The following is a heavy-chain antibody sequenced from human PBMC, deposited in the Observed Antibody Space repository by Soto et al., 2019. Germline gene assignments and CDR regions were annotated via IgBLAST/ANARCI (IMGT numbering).Heavy chain of an antibody. V-gene: IGHV3-21*01. CDR1: GFTFSSYS. J-gene: IGHJ4*02. CDR2: ISSSSSYI. Sequence: EVQLVESGGGLVKPGGSLRLSCAASGFTFSSYSMNWVRQAPGEGLEWVSSISSSSSYIYYADSVKGRFTISRDNAKNSLYLQMNSLRAEDTAVYYCARDPGLGIAAAGYWGQGTLVTVSS. D-gene: IGHD6-13*01. CDR3: ARDPGLGIAAAGY.